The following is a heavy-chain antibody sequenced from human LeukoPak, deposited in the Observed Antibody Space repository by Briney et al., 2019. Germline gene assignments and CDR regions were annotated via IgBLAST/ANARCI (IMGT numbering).Heavy chain of an antibody. V-gene: IGHV4-59*11. CDR2: IYYSGST. D-gene: IGHD2-21*01. CDR3: ARERPRHIGTKGAKWYAFDI. J-gene: IGHJ3*02. CDR1: GGSISSHY. Sequence: SETLSLTCTVSGGSISSHYWSWIRQPPGKGLEWIGYIYYSGSTNYNPSLKSRVTISVDTSKNQFSLKLSSVTAADTAVYYCARERPRHIGTKGAKWYAFDIWGQGTMVTVSS.